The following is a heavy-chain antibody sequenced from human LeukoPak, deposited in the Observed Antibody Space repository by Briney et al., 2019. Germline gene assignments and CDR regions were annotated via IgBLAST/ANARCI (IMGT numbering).Heavy chain of an antibody. V-gene: IGHV3-11*01. CDR2: ISSSGSTI. CDR1: GFTFSDYY. Sequence: GGSLRLSCAASGFTFSDYYMSWIRQAPGKGLEWVSYISSSGSTIYYADSVKGRFTISRDNAKNSPYLQMNSLRAEDTAVYYCARDDRGRNYYYYGMDVWGQGTLVTVSS. J-gene: IGHJ6*02. CDR3: ARDDRGRNYYYYGMDV. D-gene: IGHD3-16*02.